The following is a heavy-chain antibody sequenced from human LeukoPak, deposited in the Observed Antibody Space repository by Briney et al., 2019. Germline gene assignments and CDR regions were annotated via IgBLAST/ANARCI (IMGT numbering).Heavy chain of an antibody. D-gene: IGHD2-2*02. CDR2: INHSGST. V-gene: IGHV4-34*01. CDR1: GGSFSGYY. CDR3: ARISPYCSSTSCYTRYYYYGMDV. J-gene: IGHJ6*02. Sequence: SETLSLTCAVYGGSFSGYYWSWIRQPPGKGLEWIGEINHSGSTNYNPSLKSRVTISVDTSKNQFSLKLSSVTAADTAVYYCARISPYCSSTSCYTRYYYYGMDVWGQGTRSPSP.